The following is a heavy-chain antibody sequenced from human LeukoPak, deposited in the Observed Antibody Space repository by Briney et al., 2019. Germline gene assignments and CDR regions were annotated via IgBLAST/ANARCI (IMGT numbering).Heavy chain of an antibody. J-gene: IGHJ5*02. D-gene: IGHD2-2*02. Sequence: SVKVSCKASGGTFSSYAISWVRQAPGQGLEWMGGIIPIFGTANYAQKFQGRVTISADESTSTAFMELSSLRSEDTAVYYCARVGGGRYCSSTSCYMRGWFDPXGQGTLVTVSS. CDR3: ARVGGGRYCSSTSCYMRGWFDP. CDR2: IIPIFGTA. CDR1: GGTFSSYA. V-gene: IGHV1-69*13.